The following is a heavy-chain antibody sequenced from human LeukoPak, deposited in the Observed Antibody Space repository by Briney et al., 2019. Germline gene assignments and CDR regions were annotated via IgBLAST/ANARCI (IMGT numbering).Heavy chain of an antibody. CDR1: GGSSSNYY. CDR2: ITHSGTT. Sequence: SETLSLTCAVYGGSSSNYYWSWIRQPPGKGLEWIGEITHSGTTNYNPALKSRATISRDTSKNQFSLRLSSVTAADTAVYYCAPIFGDCSDFDYWGQGTLVTVSS. V-gene: IGHV4-34*01. D-gene: IGHD2-21*02. J-gene: IGHJ4*01. CDR3: APIFGDCSDFDY.